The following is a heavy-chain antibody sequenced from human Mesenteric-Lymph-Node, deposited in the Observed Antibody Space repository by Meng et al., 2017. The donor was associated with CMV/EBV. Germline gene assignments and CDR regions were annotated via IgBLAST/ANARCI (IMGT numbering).Heavy chain of an antibody. Sequence: SETLSLTCAVYGGSFSGYYWSWIRQPTGKGLEWIGEINHSGSTNYNPSLKSRVTMSVDTSKNQFSLKLTSATAADTAVYYCARDAYCSSDSCYMFYFDSWGQGNVVTVSS. V-gene: IGHV4-34*01. J-gene: IGHJ4*02. CDR1: GGSFSGYY. D-gene: IGHD2-2*02. CDR2: INHSGST. CDR3: ARDAYCSSDSCYMFYFDS.